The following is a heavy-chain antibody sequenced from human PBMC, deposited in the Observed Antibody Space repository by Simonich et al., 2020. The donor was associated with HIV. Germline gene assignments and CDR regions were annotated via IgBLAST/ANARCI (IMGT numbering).Heavy chain of an antibody. CDR3: ARRHPTTVTTPYFDY. D-gene: IGHD4-17*01. CDR2: FNHSGST. Sequence: QVQLQQWGAGLLKPSETLSLTCAVYGVSFSGNSWSWIRQPPGKGLGWMGEFNHSGSTNYNPSLKSRVTISVDTSKNQFSLKLSSVTAADTAVYYCARRHPTTVTTPYFDYWGQGTLVTVSS. J-gene: IGHJ4*02. V-gene: IGHV4-34*01. CDR1: GVSFSGNS.